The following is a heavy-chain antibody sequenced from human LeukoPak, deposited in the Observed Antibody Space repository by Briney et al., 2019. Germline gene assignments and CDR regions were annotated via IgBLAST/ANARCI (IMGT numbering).Heavy chain of an antibody. CDR1: GFTVSSNY. CDR3: AREQGDYYGVYFDY. J-gene: IGHJ4*02. D-gene: IGHD3-10*01. V-gene: IGHV3-7*01. Sequence: PGGSLRLSCAASGFTVSSNYMSWVRQAPGKGLEWVANIKQDGSEKYYVDSVKGRFTISRDNAKNSLYLQMNSLRAEDTAVYYCAREQGDYYGVYFDYWGQGTLVTVSS. CDR2: IKQDGSEK.